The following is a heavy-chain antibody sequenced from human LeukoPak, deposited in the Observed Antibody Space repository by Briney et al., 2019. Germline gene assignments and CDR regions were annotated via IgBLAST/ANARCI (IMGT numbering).Heavy chain of an antibody. Sequence: PGRSLRLSCAASGFTFSSYAMHWVRQAPGKGLEWVAVISYDGSNKYYADSVKGRFTISRDNSKNTLYLQMNSLRAEDTAVYYCARDGGIVVVTATYYWGQGTLVTVSS. D-gene: IGHD2-21*02. J-gene: IGHJ4*02. CDR1: GFTFSSYA. V-gene: IGHV3-30*01. CDR3: ARDGGIVVVTATYY. CDR2: ISYDGSNK.